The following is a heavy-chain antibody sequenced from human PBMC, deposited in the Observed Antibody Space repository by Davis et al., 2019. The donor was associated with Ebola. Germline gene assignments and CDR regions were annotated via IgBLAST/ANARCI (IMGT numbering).Heavy chain of an antibody. CDR3: ARGRGYSSSWSFYYYGMDV. J-gene: IGHJ6*02. CDR1: GGSFSGYY. V-gene: IGHV4-34*01. CDR2: INHSGST. D-gene: IGHD6-13*01. Sequence: SETLPLTCAVYGGSFSGYYWSWIRQPPGKGLEWIGEINHSGSTNYNPSLKSRVTISVDTSKNQFSLKLSSVTAADTAVYYCARGRGYSSSWSFYYYGMDVWGQGTTVTVSS.